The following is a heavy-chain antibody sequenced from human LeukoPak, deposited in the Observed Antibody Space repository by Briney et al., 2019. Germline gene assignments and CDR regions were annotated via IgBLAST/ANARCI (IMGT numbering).Heavy chain of an antibody. D-gene: IGHD5-24*01. CDR2: INGDGSAT. V-gene: IGHV3-74*01. CDR1: GFTFRRHW. Sequence: GGSLRLSCAASGFTFRRHWMHWVRQALGKGLVWVSRINGDGSATYYADSVKGRFSISRDNPKNTLYLHMHSLRADDTAVYYCAREEEMATNTDYWGQGTLVTVSS. CDR3: AREEEMATNTDY. J-gene: IGHJ4*02.